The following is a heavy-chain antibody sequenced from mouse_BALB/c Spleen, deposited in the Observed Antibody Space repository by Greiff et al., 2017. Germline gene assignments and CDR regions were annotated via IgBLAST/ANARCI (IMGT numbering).Heavy chain of an antibody. CDR2: ISSGGSYT. V-gene: IGHV5-6*01. CDR3: ARHPFITTATDAMDY. J-gene: IGHJ4*01. Sequence: DVHLVESGGDLVKPGGSLKLSCAASGFTFSSYGMSWVRQTPDKRLEWVATISSGGSYTYYPDSVKGRFTISRDNAKNTLYLQMSSLKSEDTAMYYCARHPFITTATDAMDYWGQGTSVTVSS. CDR1: GFTFSSYG. D-gene: IGHD1-2*01.